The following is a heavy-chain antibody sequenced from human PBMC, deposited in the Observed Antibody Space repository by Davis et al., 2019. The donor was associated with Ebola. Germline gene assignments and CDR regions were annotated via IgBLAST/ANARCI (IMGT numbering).Heavy chain of an antibody. CDR1: RFTFSSYA. V-gene: IGHV3-30-3*01. Sequence: GESLKISCAASRFTFSSYAMHWVRQAPGKGLEWVAVISYDGSNKYYADSVKGRFTISRDNSKNTLYLQMNSLRAEDTAVYYCARGGVEYCSSTSCYTDYYYGMDVWGQGTTVTVSS. J-gene: IGHJ6*02. CDR2: ISYDGSNK. CDR3: ARGGVEYCSSTSCYTDYYYGMDV. D-gene: IGHD2-2*02.